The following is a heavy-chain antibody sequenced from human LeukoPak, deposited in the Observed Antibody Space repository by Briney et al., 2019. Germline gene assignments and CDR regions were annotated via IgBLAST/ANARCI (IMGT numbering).Heavy chain of an antibody. CDR3: ARSGDVSRKDAFDI. V-gene: IGHV3-33*01. CDR2: IWYDGSNK. CDR1: GFTFSSYG. D-gene: IGHD3-10*01. J-gene: IGHJ3*02. Sequence: GGSLRLSCAASGFTFSSYGMHWVRQAPGKGLEWVAVIWYDGSNKYYADSVKGRFTISRGNSKNTLYLQMNSLRAEDTAVYYCARSGDVSRKDAFDIWGQGTMVTVSS.